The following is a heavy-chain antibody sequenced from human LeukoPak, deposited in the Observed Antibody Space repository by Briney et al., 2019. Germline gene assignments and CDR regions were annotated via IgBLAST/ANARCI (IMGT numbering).Heavy chain of an antibody. CDR1: GFTFSTYT. D-gene: IGHD2-2*01. Sequence: GGSLRLSCAASGFTFSTYTMNWVRQAPGKGLEWVSSISSSSNNINYSDSVKGRFTISRDNAMNSVHLQMNSLRVEDTAVYYCARGYQRPDYWGQGTLITVSS. J-gene: IGHJ4*02. V-gene: IGHV3-21*01. CDR2: ISSSSNNI. CDR3: ARGYQRPDY.